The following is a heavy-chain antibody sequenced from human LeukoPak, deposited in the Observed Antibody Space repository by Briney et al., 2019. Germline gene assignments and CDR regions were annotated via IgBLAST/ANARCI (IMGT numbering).Heavy chain of an antibody. V-gene: IGHV3-64*01. CDR3: ARGTVVAASYDY. CDR1: GFTFSSYT. CDR2: ISSNGSNT. J-gene: IGHJ4*02. Sequence: GGSLRLSCAASGFTFSSYTMHWVRQAPGKGLEWVSSISSNGSNTYYANSVKGRFTISRDNSKNTLYLQMGSLRAEDMAVYYCARGTVVAASYDYWGQGTLVTVSS. D-gene: IGHD2-15*01.